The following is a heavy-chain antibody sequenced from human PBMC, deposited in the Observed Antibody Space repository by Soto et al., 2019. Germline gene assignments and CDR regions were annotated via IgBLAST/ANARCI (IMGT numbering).Heavy chain of an antibody. CDR1: GGTFSSYA. CDR2: IIPIFGTA. D-gene: IGHD3-22*01. V-gene: IGHV1-69*01. Sequence: QVQLVQSGAEVRKPGSSVKVSCKASGGTFSSYAISWVRQAPGQGLEWMGGIIPIFGTANYAQKFQGRVTITADESTSTAYMELSSLRSEDTAVYYCASRPVTSGYYGYYFDYWGQGTLVTVSS. CDR3: ASRPVTSGYYGYYFDY. J-gene: IGHJ4*02.